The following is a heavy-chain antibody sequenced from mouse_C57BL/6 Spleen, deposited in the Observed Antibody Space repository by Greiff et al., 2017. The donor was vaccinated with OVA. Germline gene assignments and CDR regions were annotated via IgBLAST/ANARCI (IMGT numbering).Heavy chain of an antibody. CDR3: ARDGKGYAMDY. CDR1: GFSLTSYG. V-gene: IGHV2-2*01. CDR2: IWSGGST. D-gene: IGHD1-1*01. J-gene: IGHJ4*01. Sequence: VQRVESGPGLVQPSQSLSITCTVSGFSLTSYGVHWVRQSPGKGLEWLGVIWSGGSTDYNAAFISRLSISKDNSKSQVFFKMNSLQADDTAIYYCARDGKGYAMDYWGQGTSVTVSS.